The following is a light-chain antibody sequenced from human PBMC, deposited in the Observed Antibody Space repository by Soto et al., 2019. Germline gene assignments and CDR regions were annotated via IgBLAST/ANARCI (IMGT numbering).Light chain of an antibody. J-gene: IGKJ1*01. CDR1: QSVSNNY. Sequence: EIGLTQSPGTLSLSPGERATLSCRASQSVSNNYLAWYQQKPGQAPRLLIYGASNRATGIPDRFSGSGSGTDFTLTISRLEPEAFAVYYCQQYGSSGTFGQGTKVEIK. CDR3: QQYGSSGT. V-gene: IGKV3-20*01. CDR2: GAS.